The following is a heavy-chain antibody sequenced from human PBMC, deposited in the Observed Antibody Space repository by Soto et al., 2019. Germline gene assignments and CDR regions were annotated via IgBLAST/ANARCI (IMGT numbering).Heavy chain of an antibody. J-gene: IGHJ6*03. V-gene: IGHV4-31*03. CDR1: GGSISSGGYY. Sequence: PSETLSLTCTVSGGSISSGGYYWSWIRQHPGKGLEWIGYIYYSGSTYYNPSLKSRVTISVDTSKNQFSLKLSSVTAADTAVYYCARHPEARYSGYDGYYYYYYMDVWGKGTTVTVSS. CDR2: IYYSGST. D-gene: IGHD5-12*01. CDR3: ARHPEARYSGYDGYYYYYYMDV.